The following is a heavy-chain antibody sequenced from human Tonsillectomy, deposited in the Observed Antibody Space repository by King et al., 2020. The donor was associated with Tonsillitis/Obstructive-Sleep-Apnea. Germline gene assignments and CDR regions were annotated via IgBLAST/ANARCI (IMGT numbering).Heavy chain of an antibody. CDR1: GYTFSNYG. Sequence: VQLVESGGGVVQPGRSLRLSCVASGYTFSNYGMHWVRQAPGKGLEWVAVIWYDGSNKYYADSVKGRFTISRDNSKNRLYLQMSSLRAEDTAVYYCAKEQIGDRFSSYGTDVWGQGTPVTVSS. D-gene: IGHD3-16*01. CDR2: IWYDGSNK. CDR3: AKEQIGDRFSSYGTDV. J-gene: IGHJ6*02. V-gene: IGHV3-33*06.